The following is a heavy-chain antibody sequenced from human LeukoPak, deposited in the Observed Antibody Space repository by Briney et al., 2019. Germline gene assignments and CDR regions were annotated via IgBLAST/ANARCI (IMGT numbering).Heavy chain of an antibody. CDR2: INSDGYSI. CDR1: GFTFSGYW. D-gene: IGHD6-19*01. CDR3: TRAGYSSGFDS. Sequence: GGSLILSCAASGFTFSGYWMHWVRQAPGKGLVWVSRINSDGYSITYADSVKGRFTISRDNAKNTLYLQVNSLIAEDTAVYFCTRAGYSSGFDSWGQGTLVTVSS. J-gene: IGHJ5*01. V-gene: IGHV3-74*03.